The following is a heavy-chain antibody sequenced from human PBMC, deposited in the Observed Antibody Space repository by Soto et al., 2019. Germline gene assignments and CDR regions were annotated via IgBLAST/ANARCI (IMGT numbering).Heavy chain of an antibody. Sequence: SVKVSCKASGFTFTSSAVQWVRQACGQRLEWIGWIVVGSGNTNYAQKFQERVTITRDMSTSTAYMELSSLRSEDTAVYYCARDVGDYGAYYYGMDVWGQGTTVTVSS. CDR1: GFTFTSSA. CDR3: ARDVGDYGAYYYGMDV. V-gene: IGHV1-58*01. J-gene: IGHJ6*02. D-gene: IGHD4-17*01. CDR2: IVVGSGNT.